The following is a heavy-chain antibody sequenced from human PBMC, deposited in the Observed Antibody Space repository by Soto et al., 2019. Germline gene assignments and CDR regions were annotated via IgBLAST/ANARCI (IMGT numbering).Heavy chain of an antibody. CDR1: GGTFSSYA. D-gene: IGHD2-8*01. J-gene: IGHJ5*02. Sequence: QVQLVQSGAEVKKPGSSVKVSCKASGGTFSSYAISWVRQAPGQGLEWMGGIIPIFGTDNYAQKFQGRVTITADESTSTAYMELSSLRSEDTAVYYCAILTPIPPTPSLSNWFDPWGQGTLVTVSS. V-gene: IGHV1-69*01. CDR3: AILTPIPPTPSLSNWFDP. CDR2: IIPIFGTD.